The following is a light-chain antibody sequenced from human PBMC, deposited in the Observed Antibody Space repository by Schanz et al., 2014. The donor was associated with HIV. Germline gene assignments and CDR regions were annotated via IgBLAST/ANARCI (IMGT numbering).Light chain of an antibody. CDR1: QSVSSNF. V-gene: IGKV3-20*01. CDR2: ATS. J-gene: IGKJ1*01. CDR3: QQYGSLPWT. Sequence: EIVLTQSPGTLSLSLGERATLSCRASQSVSSNFLAWYQQKPNQAPRLVIYATSTRAAGIPDRFSGTGSGTDFTLTISSLEPEDYAVYYCQQYGSLPWTFGQGTKVEVK.